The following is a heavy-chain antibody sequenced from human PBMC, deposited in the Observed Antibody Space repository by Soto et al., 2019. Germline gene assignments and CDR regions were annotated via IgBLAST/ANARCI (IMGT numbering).Heavy chain of an antibody. J-gene: IGHJ4*02. CDR2: ITGNGGST. Sequence: EVQLVESGGGLVQPGGSVRLSCAASGFTFSSYGMHWVRQAPGKGLEYVSAITGNGGSTYYANSVKGRFTISRDNSKNTLYLQMGSLRADDMAVYYCARGRKDDYGDPGDFDYWGQGPLVTVSS. D-gene: IGHD4-17*01. V-gene: IGHV3-64*01. CDR3: ARGRKDDYGDPGDFDY. CDR1: GFTFSSYG.